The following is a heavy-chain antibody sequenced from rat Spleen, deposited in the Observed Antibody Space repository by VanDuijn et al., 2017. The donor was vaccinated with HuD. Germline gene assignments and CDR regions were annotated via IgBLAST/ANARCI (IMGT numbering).Heavy chain of an antibody. CDR3: ARPHNYRYVMDA. Sequence: EVQLVESGGGLVQPGRSMKLSCAASGLSFSNYDMAWVRQAPTKGLEWVASISYDGTATYYRDSVKGRFTLSRDNAKSTLYLQMGSLRSEDTATYYCARPHNYRYVMDAWGQGTSVTVSS. J-gene: IGHJ4*01. D-gene: IGHD1-10*01. V-gene: IGHV5-22*01. CDR1: GLSFSNYD. CDR2: ISYDGTAT.